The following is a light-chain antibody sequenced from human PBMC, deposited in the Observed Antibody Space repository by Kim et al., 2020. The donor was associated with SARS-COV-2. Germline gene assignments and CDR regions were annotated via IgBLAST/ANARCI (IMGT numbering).Light chain of an antibody. J-gene: IGKJ2*01. CDR3: QQLNSYPYT. CDR2: AAS. CDR1: QDIGSF. V-gene: IGKV1-9*01. Sequence: IQLTQSPSSLSASVRDRVTITCRASQDIGSFLAWYQQKPGKAPQLLVYAASTLQSGVPSRFSDSGSGTDFTLTISSLQPEDFATYFCQQLNSYPYTFGQGTKLVIK.